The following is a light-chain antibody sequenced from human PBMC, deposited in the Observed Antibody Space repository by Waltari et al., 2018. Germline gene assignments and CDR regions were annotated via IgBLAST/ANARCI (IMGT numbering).Light chain of an antibody. Sequence: DIVMTQSPDSLAVSLGERATINCKSSQSVLYNSNGKNYLAWYQQKPGQPPKLLIYWASTRQSGVPDRFSGSGSGTDFTLTINSLQAEDVAVYYCRQYYRSRTFGQGTKVEIK. CDR1: QSVLYNSNGKNY. J-gene: IGKJ1*01. V-gene: IGKV4-1*01. CDR2: WAS. CDR3: RQYYRSRT.